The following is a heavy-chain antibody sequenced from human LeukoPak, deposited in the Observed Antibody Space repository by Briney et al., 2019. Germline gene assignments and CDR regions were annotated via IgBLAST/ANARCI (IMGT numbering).Heavy chain of an antibody. J-gene: IGHJ4*02. CDR2: SRDKASRYTT. CDR1: GFTSSDHY. V-gene: IGHV3-72*01. D-gene: IGHD2-15*01. CDR3: ARGFCSGGTCYSGTH. Sequence: GGSLRLSCAASGFTSSDHYMDWIRQAPGKGLEWVGRSRDKASRYTTEYAASAGGRFILSRDDLKNSLYLQLNSLTTEDTAVYYCARGFCSGGTCYSGTHWGQGTLVTVSS.